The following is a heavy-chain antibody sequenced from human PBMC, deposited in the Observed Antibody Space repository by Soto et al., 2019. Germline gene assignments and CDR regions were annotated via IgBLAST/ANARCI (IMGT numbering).Heavy chain of an antibody. CDR1: GYTFTSYG. J-gene: IGHJ6*03. Sequence: QVQLVQSGAEVKKPGASVKVSCKASGYTFTSYGISWVRQAPGQGLEWMGWISAYNGNTNYAQKLQGRVPMTTDTSTSPAYMELTSLRSGDTAVYYCARLVAGTTPPKYYYYYDMDVWGKGTTVTV. D-gene: IGHD1-7*01. CDR2: ISAYNGNT. CDR3: ARLVAGTTPPKYYYYYDMDV. V-gene: IGHV1-18*01.